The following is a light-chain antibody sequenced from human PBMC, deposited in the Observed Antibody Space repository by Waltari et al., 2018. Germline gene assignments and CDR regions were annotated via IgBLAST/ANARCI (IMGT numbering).Light chain of an antibody. CDR2: RNN. CDR3: ASWDDSHYV. J-gene: IGLJ1*01. CDR1: NANPGSNP. V-gene: IGLV1-47*01. Sequence: QSVLTQPPSASETPGQRVTIPCSGRNANPGSNPLYWYQQLPGTAPKLLIYRNNQRPSGVPDRFSASKSGTSASLAIDGLRSEDEAIYYCASWDDSHYVFGPGTQVTVL.